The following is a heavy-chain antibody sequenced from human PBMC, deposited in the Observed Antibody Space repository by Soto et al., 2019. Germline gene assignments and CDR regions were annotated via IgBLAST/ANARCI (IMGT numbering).Heavy chain of an antibody. CDR1: GFTFSSYG. CDR3: AHAFRGDFDY. CDR2: ISYDGSNK. Sequence: QVQLVESGGGVVQPGRSLRLSCAASGFTFSSYGMHWVRQAPGKGLEWVAVISYDGSNKYYADSVKGRFTISRDNSKNTLYLQMNSLRAEDTGVYYCAHAFRGDFDYWGQGTLVTVSS. D-gene: IGHD3-10*01. J-gene: IGHJ4*02. V-gene: IGHV3-30*03.